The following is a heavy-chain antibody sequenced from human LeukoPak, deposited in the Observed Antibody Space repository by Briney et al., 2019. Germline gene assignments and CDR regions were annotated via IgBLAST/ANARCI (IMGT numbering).Heavy chain of an antibody. V-gene: IGHV4-59*12. D-gene: IGHD2-15*01. CDR1: GGSISSYY. Sequence: PSETLSLTCTVSGGSISSYYWSWIRQPPGKGLEWIGYIYYSGSTNYNPSLKSRVTISVDTSKNQFSLKLSSVTAADTAVYYCARALSVEDAFDIWGQGTMVTVSS. J-gene: IGHJ3*02. CDR3: ARALSVEDAFDI. CDR2: IYYSGST.